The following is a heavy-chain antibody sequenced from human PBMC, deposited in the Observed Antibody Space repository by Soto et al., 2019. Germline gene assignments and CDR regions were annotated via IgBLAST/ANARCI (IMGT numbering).Heavy chain of an antibody. J-gene: IGHJ6*02. CDR1: GFTFSSYA. Sequence: EVQVVESGGGLVQPGGSLRLSCAASGFTFSSYAMHWVRQAPGKGLEYVSAISSNGGRTYYANSVKGRFTISRENSKNTLYLQMGSLRAEDMAVYYCARGDYGDYVSYYYYGMDVWGQGTTVTVSS. CDR3: ARGDYGDYVSYYYYGMDV. CDR2: ISSNGGRT. D-gene: IGHD4-17*01. V-gene: IGHV3-64*01.